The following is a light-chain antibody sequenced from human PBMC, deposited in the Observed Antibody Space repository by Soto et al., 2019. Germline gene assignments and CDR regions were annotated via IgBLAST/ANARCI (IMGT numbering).Light chain of an antibody. V-gene: IGLV1-40*01. CDR1: SSNVGAGSD. CDR2: GST. CDR3: QAYDNSLSGHV. Sequence: QSVLTQPPSVSGAPGQRVTISCTGSSSNVGAGSDVHWYQRLPGTAPKLLIFGSTYRPSGVPDRFSGSKSDTSASLAIAGLQAADEADYYCQAYDNSLSGHVFGGGTKLTVL. J-gene: IGLJ2*01.